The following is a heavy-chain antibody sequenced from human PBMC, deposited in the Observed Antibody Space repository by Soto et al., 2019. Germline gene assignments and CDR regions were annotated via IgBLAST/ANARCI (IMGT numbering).Heavy chain of an antibody. Sequence: ASVKVSCKVSGHTLSDFSMHWVRQAPGRGLEWMGGFDPEDGDPIYAQNFQGRVTMTEDSSTDTAYMELSSLRSEDTAVYYCARDLGRLWFGENWFDPWGQGTLVTVSS. D-gene: IGHD3-10*01. CDR2: FDPEDGDP. V-gene: IGHV1-24*01. CDR1: GHTLSDFS. CDR3: ARDLGRLWFGENWFDP. J-gene: IGHJ5*02.